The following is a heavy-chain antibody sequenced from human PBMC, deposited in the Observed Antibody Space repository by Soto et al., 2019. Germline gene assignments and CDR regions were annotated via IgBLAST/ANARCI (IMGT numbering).Heavy chain of an antibody. V-gene: IGHV3-23*01. Sequence: GGSLRLSCAASGFTFSSYAMSWVRQAPGKGLEWVSAISGSGGSTYYADSVKGRFTISRDNSKNQLYLQMNSLRAEDTAVYYCAKSSASSGYYGGIDAFDIWGQGTMVTVSS. CDR2: ISGSGGST. D-gene: IGHD3-22*01. J-gene: IGHJ3*02. CDR3: AKSSASSGYYGGIDAFDI. CDR1: GFTFSSYA.